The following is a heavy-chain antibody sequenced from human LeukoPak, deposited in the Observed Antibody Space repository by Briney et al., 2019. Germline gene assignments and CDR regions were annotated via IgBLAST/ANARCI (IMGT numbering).Heavy chain of an antibody. CDR1: GFNVNNNY. Sequence: GGSLRLSCVVSGFNVNNNYVSWVRQAPGKGLEWVSVIYAGETIKYADSVKGRFTISRDNSKNTVYLQMNSLRAEDTALYYCATIGTGDYREDSWGQGTLVTVSS. V-gene: IGHV3-66*01. CDR2: IYAGETI. D-gene: IGHD3/OR15-3a*01. J-gene: IGHJ4*02. CDR3: ATIGTGDYREDS.